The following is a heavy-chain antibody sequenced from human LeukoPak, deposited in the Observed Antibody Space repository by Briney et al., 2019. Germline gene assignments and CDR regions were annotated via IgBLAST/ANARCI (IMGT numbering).Heavy chain of an antibody. D-gene: IGHD4-17*01. CDR2: INPNSGGT. Sequence: ASVKVSCKASGYTFTGYYMHWVRQAPGQGLEWMGWINPNSGGTNYAQKFQGRVTMTRDTSISTAYMELSRLRSDDTAVYYCARALLKVTTGGYRGQGTLVTVSS. CDR3: ARALLKVTTGGY. CDR1: GYTFTGYY. J-gene: IGHJ4*02. V-gene: IGHV1-2*02.